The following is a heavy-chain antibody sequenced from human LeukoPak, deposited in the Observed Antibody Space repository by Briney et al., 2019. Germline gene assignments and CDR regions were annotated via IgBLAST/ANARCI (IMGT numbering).Heavy chain of an antibody. CDR3: ARRLGYSSSWYSTPARWFDP. CDR2: INHSGST. D-gene: IGHD6-13*01. J-gene: IGHJ5*02. CDR1: GGSFSGYY. V-gene: IGHV4-34*01. Sequence: SETLSLTCAVYGGSFSGYYWSWIRQPPGKGLEWIGKINHSGSTNYNPSLKSRVPISVDTSKNQFPLKLSSVTAADTAVYYCARRLGYSSSWYSTPARWFDPWGQGTLVTVSS.